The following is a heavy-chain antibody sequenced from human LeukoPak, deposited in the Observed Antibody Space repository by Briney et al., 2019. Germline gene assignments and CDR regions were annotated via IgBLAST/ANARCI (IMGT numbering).Heavy chain of an antibody. J-gene: IGHJ4*02. Sequence: SVKVSCKASGYTFTSYGLSWVRQAPGQGLEWMGGIITNFGTTNYAQKYQGRVTITADESTSTVYMELSSLRSEDTAVYYCATPRTYYDFWRGYPPFDYWGQGTLVTVSS. D-gene: IGHD3-3*01. CDR1: GYTFTSYG. CDR2: IITNFGTT. V-gene: IGHV1-69*13. CDR3: ATPRTYYDFWRGYPPFDY.